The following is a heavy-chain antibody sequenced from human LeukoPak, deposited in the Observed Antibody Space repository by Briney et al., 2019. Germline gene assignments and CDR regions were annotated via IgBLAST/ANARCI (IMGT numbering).Heavy chain of an antibody. Sequence: GGSLRLSCAASGFTFSDYYMSWIRQAPGKGLEWVSYISRSGSTIYYADSVKGRFTISRDNAKNSLYLQMNSLRAEDTAVYYCARHAGVVITLYYFDYWGQGTLVTVSS. D-gene: IGHD3-3*01. CDR2: ISRSGSTI. V-gene: IGHV3-11*01. CDR3: ARHAGVVITLYYFDY. CDR1: GFTFSDYY. J-gene: IGHJ4*02.